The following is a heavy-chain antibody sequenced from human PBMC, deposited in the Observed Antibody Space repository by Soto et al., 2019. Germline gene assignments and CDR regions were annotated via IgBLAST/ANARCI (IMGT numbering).Heavy chain of an antibody. CDR1: GFTFSSYV. Sequence: PGGSLRLSCAASGFTFSSYVMHWVRQAPGKGLEWVAVISYDGSNKYYADSVKGRFTISRDNSKNTLFLQMNSLRAEDTAVYYCAKANCSSTSCYHQYYYYYGMDVWGQGTTVTVSS. V-gene: IGHV3-30*18. CDR2: ISYDGSNK. J-gene: IGHJ6*02. D-gene: IGHD2-2*01. CDR3: AKANCSSTSCYHQYYYYYGMDV.